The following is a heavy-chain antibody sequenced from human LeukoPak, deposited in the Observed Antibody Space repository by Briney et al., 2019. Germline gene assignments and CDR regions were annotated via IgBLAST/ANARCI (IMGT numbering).Heavy chain of an antibody. D-gene: IGHD2-2*01. CDR3: AREPLVTSRGYYYYYMXV. V-gene: IGHV1-69*13. CDR1: GGTFSSYA. Sequence: GASVKVSCKASGGTFSSYAISWVRQAPGQGLEWMGGIIPIFGTANYAQKFQGRVTITADESTSTAYMELSRLRSDDTAVYYCAREPLVTSRGYYYYYMXVWXXXTXVT. CDR2: IIPIFGTA. J-gene: IGHJ6*03.